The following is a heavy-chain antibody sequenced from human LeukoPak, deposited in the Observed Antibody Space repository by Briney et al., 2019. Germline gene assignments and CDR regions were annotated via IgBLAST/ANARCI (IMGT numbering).Heavy chain of an antibody. V-gene: IGHV3-66*01. Sequence: PGGSLRLSCAASGFTVSSNYMTWVRQAPGKGLEWVSVIYSGGNTYYADSVRGRFTISRDNSKNTLYLQMNSLRAEDTAVYYCARNDILTGYMFEYWGQGTLVTVSS. CDR3: ARNDILTGYMFEY. CDR1: GFTVSSNY. J-gene: IGHJ4*02. CDR2: IYSGGNT. D-gene: IGHD3-9*01.